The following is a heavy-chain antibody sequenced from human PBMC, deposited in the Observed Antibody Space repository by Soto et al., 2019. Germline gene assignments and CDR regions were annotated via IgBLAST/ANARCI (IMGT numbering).Heavy chain of an antibody. CDR1: GYTFTNYY. CDR2: IDPSGGGT. J-gene: IGHJ5*02. V-gene: IGHV1-46*01. CDR3: ARGVGSGSYYNQYNWFDP. D-gene: IGHD3-10*01. Sequence: ASVKVSCKASGYTFTNYYMHWVRQAPGQGLEWMGIIDPSGGGTSYAQKFQGRLTMTRDTSTSTAYMELRSLRSDDTAVYYCARGVGSGSYYNQYNWFDPWGQGTLVTVSS.